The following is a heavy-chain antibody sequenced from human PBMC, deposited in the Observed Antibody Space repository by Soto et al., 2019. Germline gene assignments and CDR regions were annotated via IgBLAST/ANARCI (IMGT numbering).Heavy chain of an antibody. D-gene: IGHD2-2*01. Sequence: SETLSLTCAVYGGSFSGYYWIWIRQPPGKGLEWIGEINHSGSTNYNPSLKSRVTISVDTSKNQFSLKLSSVTAADTAVYYCARGWPVSRISGPYYYGMDVWGQGTTVTVSS. J-gene: IGHJ6*02. CDR2: INHSGST. CDR3: ARGWPVSRISGPYYYGMDV. V-gene: IGHV4-34*01. CDR1: GGSFSGYY.